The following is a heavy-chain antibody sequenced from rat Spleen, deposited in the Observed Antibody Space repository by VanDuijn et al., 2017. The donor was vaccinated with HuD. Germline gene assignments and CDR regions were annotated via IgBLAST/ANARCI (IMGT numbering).Heavy chain of an antibody. Sequence: EVQLVESDGGLVQPGRSLKLSCAASGFTFSNYGMAWVRQAPKKGLEWVASISYEGGSTYYGDSVKGRFTISRDNAKSTLYLQMNSLRSEDTATYYCARPHSSLYVMDAWGQGASVTVSS. CDR3: ARPHSSLYVMDA. V-gene: IGHV5-22*01. J-gene: IGHJ4*01. CDR2: ISYEGGST. CDR1: GFTFSNYG. D-gene: IGHD1-2*01.